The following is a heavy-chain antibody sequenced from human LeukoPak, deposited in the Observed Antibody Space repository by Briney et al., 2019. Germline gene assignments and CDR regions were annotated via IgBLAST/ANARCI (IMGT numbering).Heavy chain of an antibody. V-gene: IGHV3-49*04. J-gene: IGHJ4*02. D-gene: IGHD4-11*01. CDR3: TRGNSNYNY. CDR2: IRSKAYGGTT. CDR1: GFTFGDYA. Sequence: PGGSLRLSCTASGFTFGDYAMSWVRQAPGKGLEWVGFIRSKAYGGTTEYAASVKGRFTISRDDSKSIAYLQMSSLKTEDTAVYYCTRGNSNYNYWGQGTLVTVSS.